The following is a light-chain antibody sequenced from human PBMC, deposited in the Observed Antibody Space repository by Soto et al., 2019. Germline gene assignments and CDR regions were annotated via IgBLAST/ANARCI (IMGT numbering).Light chain of an antibody. Sequence: QSALTQPRSVSGSPRQSVTISCTGTSSDVGFYNSVSWYQQYPGKAPQLIIYDVTKRPSGVPDRFSGSKSGNTASLTISGLQAEDESDYYCSSYAGSLTMVFGGGTKLTVL. CDR3: SSYAGSLTMV. V-gene: IGLV2-11*01. J-gene: IGLJ3*02. CDR1: SSDVGFYNS. CDR2: DVT.